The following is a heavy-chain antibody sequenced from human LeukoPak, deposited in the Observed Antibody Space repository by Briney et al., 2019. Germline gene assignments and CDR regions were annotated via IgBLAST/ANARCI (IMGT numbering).Heavy chain of an antibody. CDR3: GSVLMFCSGGNCCSGGLGYMDV. V-gene: IGHV3-11*01. CDR1: GFTFSDYN. J-gene: IGHJ6*03. CDR2: ISRSGSTK. D-gene: IGHD2-15*01. Sequence: PGGSLRLSCAASGFTFSDYNMRWIRQAPGKGLEWVSSISRSGSTKYYADSVKGRFTISRDNAKNSLFLQMNSLRAEDAAVYCCGSVLMFCSGGNCCSGGLGYMDVWGKGTKVTISS.